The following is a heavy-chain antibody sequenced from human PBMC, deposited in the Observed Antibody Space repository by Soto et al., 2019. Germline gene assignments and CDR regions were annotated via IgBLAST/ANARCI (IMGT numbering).Heavy chain of an antibody. Sequence: ASVKVSCKASGYTFTSYGISWVRQAPGQGLEWMGWISAYNGNTNYAQKLQGRVTMTTDTSTSTDHMELRSLRSDDTAVYYCAGYDDILTGAGYYYYGMDFWGQGTTVTVSS. D-gene: IGHD3-9*01. CDR1: GYTFTSYG. J-gene: IGHJ6*02. V-gene: IGHV1-18*01. CDR2: ISAYNGNT. CDR3: AGYDDILTGAGYYYYGMDF.